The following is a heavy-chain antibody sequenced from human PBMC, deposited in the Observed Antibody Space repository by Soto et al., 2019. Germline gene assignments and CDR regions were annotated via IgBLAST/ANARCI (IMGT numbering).Heavy chain of an antibody. CDR2: MNPNSANT. V-gene: IGHV1-8*01. CDR1: GYTFTSYD. J-gene: IGHJ6*02. CDR3: AREGVRGMGV. Sequence: QVQLVQSGAEVKKPGASVKVSCKASGYTFTSYDINWVRQATGQGLEWMGWMNPNSANTGYAQTFQGRVTMTRNTSISTADLERGRLRYEATAVYYCAREGVRGMGVWGQGSTVNVSS.